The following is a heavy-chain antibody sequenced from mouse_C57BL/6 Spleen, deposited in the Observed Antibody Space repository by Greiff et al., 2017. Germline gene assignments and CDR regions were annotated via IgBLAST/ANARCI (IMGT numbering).Heavy chain of an antibody. V-gene: IGHV1-53*01. CDR3: ARERGYGNYPYAMDY. CDR2: INPSNGGT. Sequence: VQLQQPGTELVKPGASVKLSCKASGYTFTSYWMHWVKQRPGQGLEWIGNINPSNGGTNYNEKFKSEATLTVDKSSSTAYMQLSSLTSEDSAVYYCARERGYGNYPYAMDYWGQGTSVTVSS. CDR1: GYTFTSYW. D-gene: IGHD2-1*01. J-gene: IGHJ4*01.